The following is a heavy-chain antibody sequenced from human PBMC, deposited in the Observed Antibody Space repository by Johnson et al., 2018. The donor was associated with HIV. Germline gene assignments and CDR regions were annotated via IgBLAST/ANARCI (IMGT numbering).Heavy chain of an antibody. CDR1: GFTFSSYW. Sequence: QVQLVESGGGVVQPGRSLRLSCAASGFTFSSYWMSWVRQAPGKGLEWVALISYDGSNKYHADSVKGRFTISRDNSKNTLYLQMNSLRAEDTAVYYCARARARVTFDIWGQGTMVTVSS. CDR2: ISYDGSNK. J-gene: IGHJ3*02. CDR3: ARARARVTFDI. V-gene: IGHV3-30*03. D-gene: IGHD2-21*01.